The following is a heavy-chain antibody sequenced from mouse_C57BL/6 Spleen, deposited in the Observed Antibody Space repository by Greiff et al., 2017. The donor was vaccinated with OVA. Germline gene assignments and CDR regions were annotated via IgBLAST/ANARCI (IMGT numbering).Heavy chain of an antibody. J-gene: IGHJ4*01. Sequence: VKLMESGAELARPGASVKMSCKASGYTFTSYTMHWVKQRPGQGLEWIGYINPSSGYTKYNQKFKDKATLTADKSSSTAYMQLSSLTSEDSAVYYCAREMTKVYYDMDDWGQGTSVTVSS. CDR2: INPSSGYT. V-gene: IGHV1-4*01. CDR3: AREMTKVYYDMDD. CDR1: GYTFTSYT.